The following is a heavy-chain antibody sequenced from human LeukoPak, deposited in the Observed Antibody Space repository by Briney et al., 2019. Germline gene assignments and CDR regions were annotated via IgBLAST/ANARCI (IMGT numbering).Heavy chain of an antibody. CDR2: ISAYNGNT. CDR3: ARGGRYYNTLSGLYTYNWFDP. Sequence: GASVKVSCKASGYTLTSYGISWVRQAPGQGLEWMGWISAYNGNTNYAQKLQGRVTMTTDTSTSTAYMELRSLRSDDTAVYYCARGGRYYNTLSGLYTYNWFDPWGQGTLVTVSS. D-gene: IGHD3-9*01. J-gene: IGHJ5*02. CDR1: GYTLTSYG. V-gene: IGHV1-18*01.